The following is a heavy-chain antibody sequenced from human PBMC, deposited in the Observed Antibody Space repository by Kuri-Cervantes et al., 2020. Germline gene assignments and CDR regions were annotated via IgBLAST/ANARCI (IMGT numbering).Heavy chain of an antibody. J-gene: IGHJ4*02. Sequence: SVKVSCKASGGTFSSYAISWVRQAPGQGLEWMGGIIPIFGTANYAQKSQGRVTITTDESTSTAYMELSSLRSEDTAVYYCARGGGYCSGGSCFGYWGQGTLVTVSS. CDR2: IIPIFGTA. CDR3: ARGGGYCSGGSCFGY. V-gene: IGHV1-69*05. D-gene: IGHD2-15*01. CDR1: GGTFSSYA.